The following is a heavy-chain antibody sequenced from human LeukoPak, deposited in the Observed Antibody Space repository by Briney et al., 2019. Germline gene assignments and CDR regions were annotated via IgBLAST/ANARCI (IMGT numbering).Heavy chain of an antibody. CDR1: GGSISSSSYY. CDR2: IYYSGST. CDR3: ARDLTHSASSHDS. J-gene: IGHJ4*02. Sequence: SETLSLTCTVSGGSISSSSYYWGWIRQPPGEGLEWIGNIYYSGSTYYNPSLKSRVTISVDTSKNQFSLKLSSVTAADTAVYYCARDLTHSASSHDSWGQGTLVTVSS. D-gene: IGHD6-13*01. V-gene: IGHV4-39*02.